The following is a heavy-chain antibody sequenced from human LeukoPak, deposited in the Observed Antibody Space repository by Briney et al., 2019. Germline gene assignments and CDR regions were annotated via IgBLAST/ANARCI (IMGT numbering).Heavy chain of an antibody. D-gene: IGHD3-16*01. J-gene: IGHJ4*02. CDR2: IASSGSYT. CDR1: GFSFSYYG. V-gene: IGHV3-21*01. CDR3: ARSSGEWIVALDY. Sequence: GGSLRLSCAASGFSFSYYGMNWVRQAPGKGLVWVSSIASSGSYTYYADSLKGRFTVSRDNAKNSLYLQMNSLRVEDTAVYYCARSSGEWIVALDYWGQGTPVTVSS.